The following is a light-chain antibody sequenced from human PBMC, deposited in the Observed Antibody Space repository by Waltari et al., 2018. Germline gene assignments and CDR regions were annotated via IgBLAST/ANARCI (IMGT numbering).Light chain of an antibody. J-gene: IGLJ3*02. CDR1: TPTIGNIY. CDR2: EDN. Sequence: QSVLTQAPSVSAAPGQKVTISCSGSTPTIGNIYLSGYQQFPGTTPKLLIYEDNRRPSGIPDRFSGSKSGASATLGITGLQTGDEANYYCGTWDSSLGIGVLGGGTRVTVL. CDR3: GTWDSSLGIGV. V-gene: IGLV1-51*01.